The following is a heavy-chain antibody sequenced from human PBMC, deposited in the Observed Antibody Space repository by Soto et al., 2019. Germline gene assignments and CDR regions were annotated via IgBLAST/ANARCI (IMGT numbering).Heavy chain of an antibody. Sequence: QAHLQQWGAGVLKPSETLSLTCGVYGESCSGYYCSWTRQPPGKGLAWIGEIHPSGSTYYNPSLRTRVTLSMDTYKNQFSLKLNSVTAADTAVYYCARGEDDSIVGRTWGQGTLVTVSS. D-gene: IGHD1-26*01. CDR1: GESCSGYY. CDR2: IHPSGST. J-gene: IGHJ5*02. V-gene: IGHV4-34*02. CDR3: ARGEDDSIVGRT.